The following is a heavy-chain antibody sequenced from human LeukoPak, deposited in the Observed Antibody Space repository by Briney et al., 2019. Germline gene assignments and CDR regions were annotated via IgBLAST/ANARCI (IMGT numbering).Heavy chain of an antibody. CDR3: ARGSAESFMVRALTSLGYYYYYGMDV. CDR2: IYSGGST. CDR1: GFTVSSNY. J-gene: IGHJ6*02. Sequence: HPGGSLRLSCAASGFTVSSNYKSWVRQAPGKGLEWVSVIYSGGSTYYADSVKGRFTISRDSSKNTLYLQMNSLRAEDTAVYYCARGSAESFMVRALTSLGYYYYYGMDVWGQGTTVTVSS. D-gene: IGHD3-10*01. V-gene: IGHV3-53*01.